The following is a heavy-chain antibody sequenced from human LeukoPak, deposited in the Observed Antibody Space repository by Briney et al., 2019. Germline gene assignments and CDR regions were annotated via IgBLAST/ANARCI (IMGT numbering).Heavy chain of an antibody. CDR3: TLGTGGY. J-gene: IGHJ4*02. CDR1: TFSGSA. Sequence: PGGSLRLSCAVTFSGSALHWVRQASGKGLEWVSRIRSKANNYATAYAASVNGRFTISRDDSKNTAYLQMNSLKTEDTAVYYCTLGTGGYWGQGTLVTVSS. V-gene: IGHV3-73*01. CDR2: IRSKANNYAT. D-gene: IGHD7-27*01.